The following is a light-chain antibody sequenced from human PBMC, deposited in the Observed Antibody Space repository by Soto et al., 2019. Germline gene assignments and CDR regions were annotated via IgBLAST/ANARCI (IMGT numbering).Light chain of an antibody. CDR1: QSVSRY. CDR3: QQRSNWPPLT. J-gene: IGKJ4*01. CDR2: DAS. V-gene: IGKV3-11*01. Sequence: EIVMTQSPATLSVSPGEGATLSCRASQSVSRYLAWYQQKPDQAPRLLIYDASIRATGIPARFSGSGSGTDFTLTISSLEPEDIAVYYCQQRSNWPPLTFGGGTKVDIK.